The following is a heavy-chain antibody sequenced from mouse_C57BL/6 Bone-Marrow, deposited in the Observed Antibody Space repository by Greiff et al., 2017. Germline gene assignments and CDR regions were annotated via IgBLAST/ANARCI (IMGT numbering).Heavy chain of an antibody. CDR1: GFSLTSYG. V-gene: IGHV2-2*01. CDR2: IWSGGGT. Sequence: QVQLQQSGPGLVQPSQSLSITCTVSGFSLTSYGVHWVRQSPGKGLEWLGVIWSGGGTDYNAAFISRLSISKDNSKSQVFFKMNSLQADDTDIYYCARGNYVSAWFAYWGQGTLVTVSA. CDR3: ARGNYVSAWFAY. J-gene: IGHJ3*01. D-gene: IGHD2-1*01.